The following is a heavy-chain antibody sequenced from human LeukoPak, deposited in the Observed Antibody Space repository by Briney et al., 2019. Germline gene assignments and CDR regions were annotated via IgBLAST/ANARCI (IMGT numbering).Heavy chain of an antibody. D-gene: IGHD4-23*01. CDR3: ASGGYGGTFDY. Sequence: PSETLSLTCTVSGGSISTSYFWTWIRQSAGKGLEWIGRIYSSGSTTYNPSLKSRVTMSIDTSRNQFSLNLSSVTAADTAVYYCASGGYGGTFDYWGQGTLVTVSS. V-gene: IGHV4-4*07. J-gene: IGHJ4*02. CDR2: IYSSGST. CDR1: GGSISTSYF.